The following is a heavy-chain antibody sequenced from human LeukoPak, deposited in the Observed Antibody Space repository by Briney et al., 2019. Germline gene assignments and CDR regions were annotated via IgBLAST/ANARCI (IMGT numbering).Heavy chain of an antibody. D-gene: IGHD2-8*01. CDR2: INPSGGST. CDR1: GYNFISYY. CDR3: AREDVVLVDAVRYYYYGMDV. Sequence: ASVKVSCKASGYNFISYYMHWVRQAPGQGLEWMGIINPSGGSTSYAQKFQDRVTMTRDTSTSTVYMELSSLKSEDTAVYYCAREDVVLVDAVRYYYYGMDVWGQGTTVAVSS. J-gene: IGHJ6*02. V-gene: IGHV1-46*01.